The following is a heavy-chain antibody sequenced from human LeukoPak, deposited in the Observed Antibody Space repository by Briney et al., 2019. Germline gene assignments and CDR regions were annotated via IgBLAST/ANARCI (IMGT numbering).Heavy chain of an antibody. CDR1: GYTLTELS. J-gene: IGHJ6*02. CDR2: SDPKDGET. D-gene: IGHD3-3*01. Sequence: GAPVKRSCKVPGYTLTELSMHWVRQAPGKGLEWMGGSDPKDGETIYAKKFKGRVTMTEDASTDTAYMELSSLRSEDTAVYYCATGFQMRFLYYSGMDVWGQRTPVTASS. CDR3: ATGFQMRFLYYSGMDV. V-gene: IGHV1-24*01.